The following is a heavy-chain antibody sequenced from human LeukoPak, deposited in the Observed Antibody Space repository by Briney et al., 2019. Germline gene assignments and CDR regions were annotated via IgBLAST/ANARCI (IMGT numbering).Heavy chain of an antibody. CDR1: GFTFSSYD. V-gene: IGHV3-30*18. D-gene: IGHD5-24*01. Sequence: PGRSLRLSCAASGFTFSSYDMHWVRQVPGKGLEWVAVISFDGSNKYYADSVKGRFTISRDNSKDTLFLQMDSLRAEDTAVYYCAKSEEDGGSDAFDIWGQGTMVTVSS. J-gene: IGHJ3*02. CDR3: AKSEEDGGSDAFDI. CDR2: ISFDGSNK.